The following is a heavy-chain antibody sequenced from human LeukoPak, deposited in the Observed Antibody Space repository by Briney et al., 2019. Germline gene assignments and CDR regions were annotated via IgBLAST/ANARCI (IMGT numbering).Heavy chain of an antibody. CDR2: INHSGST. CDR3: ARGRSGHFNWFDP. CDR1: GGSISGYY. D-gene: IGHD3-3*01. Sequence: SETLSLTCTVSGGSISGYYWSWIRQPPGKGLEWIGEINHSGSTNYNPSLKSRVTISVDTSKNQFSLKLSSVTAADTAVYYCARGRSGHFNWFDPWGQGTLVTVSS. J-gene: IGHJ5*02. V-gene: IGHV4-34*01.